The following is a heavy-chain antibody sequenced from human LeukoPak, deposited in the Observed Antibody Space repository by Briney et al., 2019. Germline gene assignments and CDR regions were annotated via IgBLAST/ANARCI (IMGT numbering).Heavy chain of an antibody. D-gene: IGHD4-17*01. CDR1: GFTFSIYG. Sequence: GGSLRLSCAASGFTFSIYGMHWVRQAPGKGLEWVAVISHDGSNKYYADSVKGRFTISRDNSKNTLYLQMNSLRAEDTAVYYCARPTHYGDYGPDYYGMDVWGQGTTVTVSS. J-gene: IGHJ6*02. CDR2: ISHDGSNK. CDR3: ARPTHYGDYGPDYYGMDV. V-gene: IGHV3-30*03.